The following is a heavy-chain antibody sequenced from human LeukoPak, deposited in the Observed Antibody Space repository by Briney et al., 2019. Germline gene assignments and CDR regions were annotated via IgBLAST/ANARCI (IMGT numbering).Heavy chain of an antibody. CDR2: ISGSGGST. D-gene: IGHD3-22*01. CDR3: AKRKALDYYDSSGGLSFDI. CDR1: GFIFSSYA. J-gene: IGHJ3*02. Sequence: GGSLRLSCAGSGFIFSSYAMHWVRQAPGKGLEWVSAISGSGGSTYYADSVKGRFTISRDNSKNTLYLQMNSLRAEDTAVYYCAKRKALDYYDSSGGLSFDIWGQGTMVTVSS. V-gene: IGHV3-23*01.